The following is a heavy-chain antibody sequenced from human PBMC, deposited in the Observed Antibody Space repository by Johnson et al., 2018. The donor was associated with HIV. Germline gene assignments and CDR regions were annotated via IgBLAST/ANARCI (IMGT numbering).Heavy chain of an antibody. CDR3: AKDMCIAARPAVGAFDI. Sequence: VQLVESGGGVVRPGGSLRLSCAASGFTFDDHGMSWVRQAPGKGLEWVSGINWNGGSTGYAGSVKGRFTISRDNAKNSLYLQMNSLRAEDTALYYCAKDMCIAARPAVGAFDIWGQGTMVTVSS. J-gene: IGHJ3*02. V-gene: IGHV3-20*04. D-gene: IGHD6-6*01. CDR2: INWNGGST. CDR1: GFTFDDHG.